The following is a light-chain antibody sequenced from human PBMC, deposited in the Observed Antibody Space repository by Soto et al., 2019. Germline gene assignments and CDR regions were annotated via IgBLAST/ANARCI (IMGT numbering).Light chain of an antibody. V-gene: IGLV1-40*01. Sequence: QSVLTQPPSVSGAPGQRVTMSCTGSSSNIGAGYGVHWYQHLPGTAPKLLIHGNSNRPSGVPHRFSGSKSGTSASLAITGLQAEDEADYYCQSYDSSLSGYWVFGGGTKLTVL. J-gene: IGLJ3*02. CDR2: GNS. CDR1: SSNIGAGYG. CDR3: QSYDSSLSGYWV.